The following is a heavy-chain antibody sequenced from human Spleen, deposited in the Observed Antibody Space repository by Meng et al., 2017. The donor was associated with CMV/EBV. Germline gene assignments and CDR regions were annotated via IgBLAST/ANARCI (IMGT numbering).Heavy chain of an antibody. V-gene: IGHV4-59*01. CDR1: GGPISSYY. CDR3: ARDRPNYDILTGYYHDAFDI. J-gene: IGHJ3*02. CDR2: IYYSGIT. Sequence: SETLSLTCTVSGGPISSYYWSWIRQPPGKGLEWIGYIYYSGITNYNPSLKSLVTISVDTSKNQFSLKLSSVSAAVTAVYYCARDRPNYDILTGYYHDAFDIWGQGTMVTVSS. D-gene: IGHD3-9*01.